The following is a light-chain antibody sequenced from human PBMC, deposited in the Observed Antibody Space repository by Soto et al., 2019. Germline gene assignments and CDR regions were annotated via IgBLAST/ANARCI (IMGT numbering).Light chain of an antibody. Sequence: DIVMTQSPATLSVAPGERVTFSCRASQGVSRKLAWYQHKPGQAPRLLISGASTGATGIPARFSGSGSGTEFTLTISSLQSEDCAIYYCQQYAGSPRTFGQGTKVEIK. CDR2: GAS. CDR3: QQYAGSPRT. V-gene: IGKV3-15*01. J-gene: IGKJ1*01. CDR1: QGVSRK.